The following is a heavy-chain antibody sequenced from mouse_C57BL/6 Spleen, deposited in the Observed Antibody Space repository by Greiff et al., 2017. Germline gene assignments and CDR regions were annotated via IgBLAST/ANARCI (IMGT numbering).Heavy chain of an antibody. CDR3: ARAVIIGGFAY. J-gene: IGHJ3*01. CDR1: GYSITSGYY. V-gene: IGHV3-6*01. CDR2: ISYDGSN. Sequence: DVQLQESGPGLVKPSQSLSLTCSVTGYSITSGYYWNWIRQFPGNKLEWMGYISYDGSNNYNPSLKNRISITRDTSKNQFFLKLNSVTTEDTATYYCARAVIIGGFAYWGQGTLVTVSA. D-gene: IGHD2-14*01.